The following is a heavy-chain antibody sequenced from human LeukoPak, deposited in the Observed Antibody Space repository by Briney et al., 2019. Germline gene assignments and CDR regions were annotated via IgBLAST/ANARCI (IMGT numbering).Heavy chain of an antibody. Sequence: GSLRLSCAASGFTFSRDWMSWVRQAPGKGLEGLAKIKQDGSEKYYVDSVKGRFTISRDNSKNTLYLQMNSLRAEDTAVYYCAKDAVRGSGRINWFDSWGQGTLVTVSS. V-gene: IGHV3-7*03. D-gene: IGHD3-10*01. CDR2: IKQDGSEK. J-gene: IGHJ5*01. CDR3: AKDAVRGSGRINWFDS. CDR1: GFTFSRDW.